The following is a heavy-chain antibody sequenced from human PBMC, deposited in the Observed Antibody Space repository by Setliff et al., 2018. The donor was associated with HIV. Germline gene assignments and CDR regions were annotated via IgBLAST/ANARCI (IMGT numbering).Heavy chain of an antibody. V-gene: IGHV3-11*04. CDR1: GFTFSDYY. CDR2: ISSSGTTI. J-gene: IGHJ4*02. D-gene: IGHD2-15*01. CDR3: ARDLRSSHGSPNYFDY. Sequence: GGSLRLSCTASGFTFSDYYMSWIRQSPGKGLEWISYISSSGTTIYYADSVKGRFTISRDNDKNSLYLEMNSLRAEETAVYYCARDLRSSHGSPNYFDYWGRGALVTVSS.